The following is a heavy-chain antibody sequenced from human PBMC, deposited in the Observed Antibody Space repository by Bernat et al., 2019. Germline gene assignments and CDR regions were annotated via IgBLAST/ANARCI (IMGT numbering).Heavy chain of an antibody. CDR1: GFTFSSYS. D-gene: IGHD2-21*01. Sequence: EVQLVESGGGLVQPGGSLRLSCAASGFTFSSYSMNWVRQAPGKGLEWVSYISSSSSTIYYADSVKGRFTISRDNAKNSLYLQMNSLRAEDTALYYCAKFLDSTGMDVWGQGTTVTVSS. V-gene: IGHV3-48*01. J-gene: IGHJ6*02. CDR3: AKFLDSTGMDV. CDR2: ISSSSSTI.